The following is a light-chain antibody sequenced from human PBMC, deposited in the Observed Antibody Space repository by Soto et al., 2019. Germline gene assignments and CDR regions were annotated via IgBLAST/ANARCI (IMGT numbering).Light chain of an antibody. CDR3: QVWDSSTGV. J-gene: IGLJ2*01. CDR1: NIGSKN. Sequence: SSELTQALSVSMALGQTARITCGGNNIGSKNVHWYQQKPGQAPVLVIYRDSNRPSGIPERFSGSNSGNTATLTISRAQAGDEADYYCQVWDSSTGVFGGGTKLTVL. CDR2: RDS. V-gene: IGLV3-9*01.